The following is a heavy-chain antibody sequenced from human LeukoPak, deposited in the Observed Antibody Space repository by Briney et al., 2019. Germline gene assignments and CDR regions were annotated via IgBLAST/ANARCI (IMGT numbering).Heavy chain of an antibody. D-gene: IGHD6-19*01. J-gene: IGHJ4*02. CDR3: AAQWLTTGALWD. CDR1: GGSISSYY. V-gene: IGHV4-59*01. CDR2: IYYSGST. Sequence: SEALSLTCTVSGGSISSYYWSWIRQPPGKGLEWIGYIYYSGSTNYNPSLKSRVTISVDTSKNQFSLKLSSVTAADTAVYYCAAQWLTTGALWDWGQGTLVTVSS.